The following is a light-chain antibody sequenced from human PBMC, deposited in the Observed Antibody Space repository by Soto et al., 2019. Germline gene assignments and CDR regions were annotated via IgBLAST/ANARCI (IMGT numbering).Light chain of an antibody. CDR3: QQYNNWPPWT. CDR1: QSVSSNF. CDR2: GAS. Sequence: EIVFTQSPGTLSLSPGERSTLSCMAIQSVSSNFLAWYQEKPGQAPRLLIYGASSRATGIPDRFSGSGSGTDSTLTISSLQSEDFAVYYCQQYNNWPPWTFGRVTQVEIK. J-gene: IGKJ1*01. V-gene: IGKV3-20*01.